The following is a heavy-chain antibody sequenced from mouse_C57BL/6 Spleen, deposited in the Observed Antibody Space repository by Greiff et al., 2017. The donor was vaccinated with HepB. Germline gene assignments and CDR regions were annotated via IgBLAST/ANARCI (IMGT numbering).Heavy chain of an antibody. CDR2: INPSSGYT. CDR3: ASPITTVVATRYYFDY. J-gene: IGHJ2*01. D-gene: IGHD1-1*01. V-gene: IGHV1-4*01. CDR1: GYTFTSYT. Sequence: VQVVESGAELARPGASVKMSCKASGYTFTSYTMHWVKQRPGQGLEWIGYINPSSGYTKYNQKFKDKATLTADKSSSTAYMQLSSLTSEDSAVYYCASPITTVVATRYYFDYWGQGTTLTVSS.